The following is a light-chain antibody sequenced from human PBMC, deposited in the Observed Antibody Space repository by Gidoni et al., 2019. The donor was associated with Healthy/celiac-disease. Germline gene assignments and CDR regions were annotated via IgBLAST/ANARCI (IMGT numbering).Light chain of an antibody. CDR1: SRDVGGYTY. Sequence: QSALTQPRPVSGSPGQSVTISCTGPSRDVGGYTYVSWYQPHPGKAPKLMIYDVSKRPSGVPDRFSGSKSGNTASLTISGLQAEDEADYYCCSYAGSYTFEVFGGGTKLTVL. V-gene: IGLV2-11*01. J-gene: IGLJ2*01. CDR2: DVS. CDR3: CSYAGSYTFEV.